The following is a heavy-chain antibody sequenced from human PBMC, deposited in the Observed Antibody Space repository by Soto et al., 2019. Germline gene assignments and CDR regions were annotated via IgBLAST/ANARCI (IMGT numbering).Heavy chain of an antibody. CDR1: GGSISSYY. D-gene: IGHD3-10*01. V-gene: IGHV4-59*08. Sequence: SETLSLTCNVSGGSISSYYWSWIRQPPGKGLEWIGFIYYSGSTDYNPSLKSRVTLSVDTSKNQFSLKLSSVTAADTAVYYCARVGGFGATTIDYWGQGTLVTVSS. CDR2: IYYSGST. CDR3: ARVGGFGATTIDY. J-gene: IGHJ4*02.